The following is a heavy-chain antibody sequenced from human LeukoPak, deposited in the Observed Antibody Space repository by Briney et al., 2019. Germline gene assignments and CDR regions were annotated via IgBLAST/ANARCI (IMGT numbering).Heavy chain of an antibody. D-gene: IGHD2-15*01. CDR3: ARESIVVLLDP. V-gene: IGHV3-30*01. Sequence: GGSPRLSCAASGFTFSSYAMHWVRQAPGKGLEWVAVISYDGSNKYYADSVKGRFTISRDNSKNTLYLQMNSLRAEDTAVYYCARESIVVLLDPWGQGTLVTVSS. CDR2: ISYDGSNK. J-gene: IGHJ5*02. CDR1: GFTFSSYA.